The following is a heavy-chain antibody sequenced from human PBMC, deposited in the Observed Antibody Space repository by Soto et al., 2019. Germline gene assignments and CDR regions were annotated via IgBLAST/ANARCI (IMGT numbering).Heavy chain of an antibody. Sequence: EVQLLESGGGLVQPGGSLRLSCAASGFTFSSYAMSWVRQAPGKGLEWVSAISGSGGSTYYADSVKGRFTISRDNSKNTLYLQMNRLRAVETAVYYCARRSSGCYFDYWGQGTLVTVSS. CDR2: ISGSGGST. J-gene: IGHJ4*02. CDR3: ARRSSGCYFDY. D-gene: IGHD6-19*01. CDR1: GFTFSSYA. V-gene: IGHV3-23*01.